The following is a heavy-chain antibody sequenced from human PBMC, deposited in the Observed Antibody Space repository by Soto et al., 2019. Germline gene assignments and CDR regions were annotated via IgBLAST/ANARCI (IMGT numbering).Heavy chain of an antibody. CDR1: GFTFSDYD. J-gene: IGHJ4*02. CDR2: IRYDGSNK. Sequence: PGGSLRLSCAASGFTFSDYDIHWVRQAPGKGLEWVALIRYDGSNKYYADSVEGRFTISRDNSKDTLYLQMNSLRVEDTAVYYSAREANEYCYDHNGLAYWGQGALVTVSS. V-gene: IGHV3-33*01. CDR3: AREANEYCYDHNGLAY. D-gene: IGHD3-22*01.